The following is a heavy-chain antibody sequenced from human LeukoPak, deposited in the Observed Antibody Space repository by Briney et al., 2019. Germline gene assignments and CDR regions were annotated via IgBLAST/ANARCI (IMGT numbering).Heavy chain of an antibody. CDR1: GASVSRES. CDR2: IYDTGST. D-gene: IGHD2-21*02. CDR3: ARNGFRTYCGTGCYSDYMDV. Sequence: KPSETLSLTCTVSGASVSRESWTWIRQPAGKGLEWIGYIYDTGSTTYNPSLQSRLTMSVDTSKNQFSLKLTSVTAADMAVYYCARNGFRTYCGTGCYSDYMDVWGKGATVTVSS. J-gene: IGHJ6*03. V-gene: IGHV4-4*07.